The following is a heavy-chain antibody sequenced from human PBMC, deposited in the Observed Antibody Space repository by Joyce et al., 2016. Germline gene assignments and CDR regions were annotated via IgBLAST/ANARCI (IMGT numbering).Heavy chain of an antibody. CDR1: GFTFYDYA. D-gene: IGHD4-23*01. CDR3: AKDIRSYGGSYYYYALDV. J-gene: IGHJ6*02. V-gene: IGHV3-9*01. Sequence: EVQLVESGGGLVQHGRSLRLSCAASGFTFYDYAMHWVRQAPGKGLEWVSGISWNSGSIGDADSVKGRFTIARDNAKNSLYLQMNSLRAEDTALYYCAKDIRSYGGSYYYYALDVWGQGTTVTVSS. CDR2: ISWNSGSI.